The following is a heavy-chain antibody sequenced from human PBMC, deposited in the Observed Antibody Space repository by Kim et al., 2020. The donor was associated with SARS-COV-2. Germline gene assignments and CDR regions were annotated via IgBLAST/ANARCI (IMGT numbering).Heavy chain of an antibody. CDR1: GGSISSYY. J-gene: IGHJ1*01. V-gene: IGHV4-59*13. Sequence: SETLSLTCTVSGGSISSYYWSWIRQPPGKGLEWIGYIYYSGSTNYNPSLKSRVTISVDTSKNQFSLKLSSVTAADTAVYYCARDGPYDFWSPRFQHWGQGTLVTVSS. CDR2: IYYSGST. CDR3: ARDGPYDFWSPRFQH. D-gene: IGHD3-3*01.